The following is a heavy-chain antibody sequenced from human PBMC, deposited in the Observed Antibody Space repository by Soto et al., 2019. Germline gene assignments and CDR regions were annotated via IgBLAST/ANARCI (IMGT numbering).Heavy chain of an antibody. J-gene: IGHJ4*02. CDR2: INPSGRTT. CDR3: ARDLDVTTVTTSFDS. Sequence: ASVKVSCKTSGFTFSKYYMHWLRQVPGQGLEWVGVINPSGRTTSYAQKFLGRVTVTRDASTATVYLELNSLRSGDTAVYYCARDLDVTTVTTSFDSWGQGTMVTVSS. D-gene: IGHD4-17*01. CDR1: GFTFSKYY. V-gene: IGHV1-46*01.